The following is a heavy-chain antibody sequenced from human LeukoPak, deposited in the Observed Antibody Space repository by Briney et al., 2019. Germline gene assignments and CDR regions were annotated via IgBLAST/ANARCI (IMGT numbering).Heavy chain of an antibody. CDR3: ARGDGYNYFDY. CDR2: IIPIFGTA. CDR1: GGTFSSYA. D-gene: IGHD5-24*01. Sequence: SVKVSCKASGGTFSSYAIGWVRQAPGQGLEWMGGIIPIFGTANYAQKFQGRVTITTDESTSTAYMELSSLRSEDTAVYYRARGDGYNYFDYWGQGTLVTVSS. V-gene: IGHV1-69*05. J-gene: IGHJ4*02.